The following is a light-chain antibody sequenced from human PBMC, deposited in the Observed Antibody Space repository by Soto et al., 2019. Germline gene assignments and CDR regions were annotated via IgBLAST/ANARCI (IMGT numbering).Light chain of an antibody. CDR1: SSNIGSHT. Sequence: QSVLTQPPSASGTPGQRITISCSGSSSNIGSHTVNWHQQVPGTAPKLLIYSNNERPSGVPDRFSGSKSGTSASLAISGLQSGDEADYYCAAWDDSLNGVIFGGGTQLNVL. V-gene: IGLV1-44*01. CDR2: SNN. CDR3: AAWDDSLNGVI. J-gene: IGLJ7*01.